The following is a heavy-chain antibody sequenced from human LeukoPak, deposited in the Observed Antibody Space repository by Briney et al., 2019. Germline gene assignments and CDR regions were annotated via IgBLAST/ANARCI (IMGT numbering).Heavy chain of an antibody. Sequence: PGGSLRLSCAASGFTVSSTYMSWVRQAPGKGLQWVSTLYSGATTYDADSVRGRFTISRDNAKNSLYLQMNSLRAEDTAVYYCASHYGDPIAEYFQHWGQGTLVTVSS. CDR2: LYSGATT. D-gene: IGHD4-17*01. CDR3: ASHYGDPIAEYFQH. J-gene: IGHJ1*01. V-gene: IGHV3-53*01. CDR1: GFTVSSTY.